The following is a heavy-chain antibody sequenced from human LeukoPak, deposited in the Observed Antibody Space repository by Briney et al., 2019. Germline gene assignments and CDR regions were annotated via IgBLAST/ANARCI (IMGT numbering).Heavy chain of an antibody. CDR2: ISGSGNRT. V-gene: IGHV3-23*01. Sequence: SGGSLRLSCAASGFTFSSYAMHWVRQAPGKGLEWVSSISGSGNRTYYADSVKGRFTISRDNSKNTLFLQMNSLRAEDTAVYYCAKNLYCGGGSCYPSALGMDVWGQGTTVTVSS. CDR3: AKNLYCGGGSCYPSALGMDV. J-gene: IGHJ6*02. D-gene: IGHD2-15*01. CDR1: GFTFSSYA.